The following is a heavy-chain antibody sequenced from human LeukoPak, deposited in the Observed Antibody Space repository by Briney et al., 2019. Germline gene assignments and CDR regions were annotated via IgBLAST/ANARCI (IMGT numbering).Heavy chain of an antibody. J-gene: IGHJ5*02. Sequence: SETLSLTCTVSGGSISSSSYYWGWIRQPPGKGLEWIGEINHSGSTNYNPSLKSRVTISVDTSKNQFSLKLSSVTAADTAVYYCARRGDCSSTSCYMNWFDPWGQGTLVTVSS. D-gene: IGHD2-2*01. CDR1: GGSISSSSYY. CDR2: INHSGST. CDR3: ARRGDCSSTSCYMNWFDP. V-gene: IGHV4-39*07.